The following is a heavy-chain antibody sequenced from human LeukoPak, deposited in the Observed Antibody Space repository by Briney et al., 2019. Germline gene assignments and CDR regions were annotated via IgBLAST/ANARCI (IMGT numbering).Heavy chain of an antibody. CDR2: INPNSGGT. V-gene: IGHV1-2*02. Sequence: GASVKVSCKASGYTFTDYYMDWVRQAPGQGLGWMGWINPNSGGTNYAQQFQGRVTMSRDTSNGTAYMELSRLRSDDTAVYYCARDGPRGDVDYWGQGTLVTVSS. D-gene: IGHD3-10*01. CDR3: ARDGPRGDVDY. J-gene: IGHJ4*02. CDR1: GYTFTDYY.